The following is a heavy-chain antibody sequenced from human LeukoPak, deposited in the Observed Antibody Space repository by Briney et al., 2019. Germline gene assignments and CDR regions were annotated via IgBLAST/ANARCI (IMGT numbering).Heavy chain of an antibody. V-gene: IGHV3-30*02. CDR1: GFTFSTNG. CDR2: IRNDGSNK. Sequence: PGGSLRLSCAASGFTFSTNGMHWVRQAPGKGLEWVAFIRNDGSNKYYTDSVKGRFTISRDNSKNSLYLQMSSLTTEDTAVYYCAKDLRDYRVTWGQGTLVTVSS. CDR3: AKDLRDYRVT. J-gene: IGHJ5*02. D-gene: IGHD5/OR15-5a*01.